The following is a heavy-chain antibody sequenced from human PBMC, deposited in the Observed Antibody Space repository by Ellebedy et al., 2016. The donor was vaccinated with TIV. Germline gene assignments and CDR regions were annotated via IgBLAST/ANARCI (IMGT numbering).Heavy chain of an antibody. CDR2: ISSSSENI. CDR1: AFTFSYYS. CDR3: ARISSCIGGTCYPDY. J-gene: IGHJ4*02. V-gene: IGHV3-21*01. Sequence: GESLKISXAASAFTFSYYSMNWVRQAPGKGLEWVSSISSSSENIYYADSVRGRFTISRDNAKNSLYLQMDSLRVEDTAVYYCARISSCIGGTCYPDYWGRGTLVTVSS. D-gene: IGHD2-15*01.